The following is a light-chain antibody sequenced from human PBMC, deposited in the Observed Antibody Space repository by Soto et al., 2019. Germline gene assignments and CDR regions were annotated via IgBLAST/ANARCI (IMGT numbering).Light chain of an antibody. V-gene: IGLV2-23*02. CDR2: EVS. CDR3: CSYAGTSTYTV. CDR1: SSDVGSYNL. J-gene: IGLJ7*01. Sequence: QSALTQPASVSGSPGQSITISCTGTSSDVGSYNLVSWYQQHPGKAPKLIISEVSKRPSGISDRFSGSKSGSTASLTISGLQAEDEADYYCCSYAGTSTYTVFGGGTQLTVL.